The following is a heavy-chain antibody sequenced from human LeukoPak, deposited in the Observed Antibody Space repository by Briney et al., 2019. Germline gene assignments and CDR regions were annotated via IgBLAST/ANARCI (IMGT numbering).Heavy chain of an antibody. J-gene: IGHJ4*02. Sequence: GGSLRLSCATSGFSFSRYGMHWVRQASGKGQEWVAVVWDDGSLQYYTDSVRGRFTISRDISKNTVYLEMSSLRAEDTAVYYCATGAGSNHNHFDHWGQGTLVTVSS. CDR2: VWDDGSLQ. CDR1: GFSFSRYG. CDR3: ATGAGSNHNHFDH. D-gene: IGHD1-14*01. V-gene: IGHV3-33*01.